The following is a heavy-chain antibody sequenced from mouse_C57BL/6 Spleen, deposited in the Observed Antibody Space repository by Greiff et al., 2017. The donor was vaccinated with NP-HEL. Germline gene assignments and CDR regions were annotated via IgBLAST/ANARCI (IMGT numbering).Heavy chain of an antibody. Sequence: EVKLEESGGGLVKPGGSLKLSCAASGFTFSSYTMSWVRQTPEKRLEWVATISGGGGNTYYPDSVKGRFTISRDNAKNTLYLQMSSLRSEDTALYYCARITTGFDYWGQGTTLTVSS. D-gene: IGHD1-1*01. V-gene: IGHV5-9*01. CDR2: ISGGGGNT. CDR3: ARITTGFDY. J-gene: IGHJ2*01. CDR1: GFTFSSYT.